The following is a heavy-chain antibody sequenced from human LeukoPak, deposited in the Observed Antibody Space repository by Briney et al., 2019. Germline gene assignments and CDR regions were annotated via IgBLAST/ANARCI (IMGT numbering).Heavy chain of an antibody. D-gene: IGHD1-26*01. Sequence: GGSLRLSCAASGFTFTTYWMHWVPQAPRGGRVWVSRINVDDRSTSYAVSVKGRFTISRDNAKIPLYLQMNSLRAEDTAVYYCARAGSFRFDYWGQGTLVTVSS. CDR1: GFTFTTYW. V-gene: IGHV3-74*01. CDR3: ARAGSFRFDY. CDR2: INVDDRST. J-gene: IGHJ4*02.